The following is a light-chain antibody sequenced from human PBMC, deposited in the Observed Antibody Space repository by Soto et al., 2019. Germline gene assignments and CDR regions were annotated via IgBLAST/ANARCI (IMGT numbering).Light chain of an antibody. J-gene: IGKJ1*01. V-gene: IGKV3-15*01. Sequence: EIVMTQSPATLSVSPGERATLSCRASQSVGSNLAWYQQKPGQVPRLLIFGASTRATGIPARFSGSGSGTEFTLTITSLQSEDFAVYFCHQYDNWPPWTFGQGTKVEIK. CDR1: QSVGSN. CDR3: HQYDNWPPWT. CDR2: GAS.